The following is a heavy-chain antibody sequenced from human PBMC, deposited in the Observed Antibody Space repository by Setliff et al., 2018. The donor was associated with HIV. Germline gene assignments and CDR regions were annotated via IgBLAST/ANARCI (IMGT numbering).Heavy chain of an antibody. CDR1: GGSISSGGYY. CDR3: ARLSKSIAVAGLDY. J-gene: IGHJ4*02. V-gene: IGHV4-39*01. D-gene: IGHD6-19*01. CDR2: IYYSGST. Sequence: PSETLSLTCTVSGGSISSGGYYWSWIRQHPGKGLEWIGSIYYSGSTYYNPSLKSRVTISVDTSKNQFSLKLSSVTAADTAVYYCARLSKSIAVAGLDYWGQGTLVTVSS.